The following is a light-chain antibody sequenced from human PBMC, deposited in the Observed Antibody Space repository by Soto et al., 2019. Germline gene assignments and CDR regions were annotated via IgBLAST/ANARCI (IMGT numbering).Light chain of an antibody. V-gene: IGLV4-60*02. CDR1: SGHSSYI. CDR2: LEGSGSY. CDR3: ETWDCNILV. Sequence: QSVLTQSSSASASLGSSVKLTCTLSSGHSSYIIAWHQQQPGKAPRYLMKLEGSGSYNKGSGVPDRFSGSSSGADRYLTISNLQFEDEADYYCETWDCNILVFGGGTKLTVL. J-gene: IGLJ2*01.